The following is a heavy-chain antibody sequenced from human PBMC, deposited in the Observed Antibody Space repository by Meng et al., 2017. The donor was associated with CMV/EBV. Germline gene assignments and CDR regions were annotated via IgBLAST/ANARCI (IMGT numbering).Heavy chain of an antibody. D-gene: IGHD6-13*01. CDR1: GYSFTSYW. V-gene: IGHV5-51*01. CDR2: IYPGDSDT. J-gene: IGHJ6*02. CDR3: ARRLAAAEGTSFSYYGMDV. Sequence: GESLKISWKGSGYSFTSYWIGWVRQMPGKGLEWMGIIYPGDSDTRYSPSFQGQVTISADKSISTAHLQWSSLKASDTAMYYCARRLAAAEGTSFSYYGMDVWGQGTTVTVSS.